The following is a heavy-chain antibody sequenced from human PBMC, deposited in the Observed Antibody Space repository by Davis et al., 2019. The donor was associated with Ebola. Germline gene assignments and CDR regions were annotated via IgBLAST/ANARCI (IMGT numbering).Heavy chain of an antibody. V-gene: IGHV3-48*01. CDR3: AKDRGLSSDAFDV. D-gene: IGHD3-10*01. J-gene: IGHJ3*01. Sequence: GESLKISCVTSGFTFSIYSLNWVRQAPGKGPEWVAHSSTSDEHISYAESVKGRFTVSRDNAQNSLHLQMNSLRREDTAIYFCAKDRGLSSDAFDVWGQGTMVTVS. CDR1: GFTFSIYS. CDR2: SSTSDEHI.